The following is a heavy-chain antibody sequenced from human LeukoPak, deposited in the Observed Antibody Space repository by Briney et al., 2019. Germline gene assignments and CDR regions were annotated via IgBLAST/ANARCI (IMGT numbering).Heavy chain of an antibody. V-gene: IGHV3-30*02. D-gene: IGHD3-22*01. CDR3: AKKYYYDSSGYRQGDAFDI. CDR1: GFTFSSYG. J-gene: IGHJ3*02. Sequence: GGSLRLSCAASGFTFSSYGMHWVRQAPGKGLEWVAFIRYDGSNKYYADSVKGRFTISRDNSKNTLYLQMNSLRAEDTAVYYCAKKYYYDSSGYRQGDAFDIWGQGTMVTVSS. CDR2: IRYDGSNK.